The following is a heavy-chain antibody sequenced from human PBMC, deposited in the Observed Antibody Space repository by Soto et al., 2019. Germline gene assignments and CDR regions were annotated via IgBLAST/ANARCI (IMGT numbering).Heavy chain of an antibody. CDR1: GGSFRGYY. V-gene: IGHV4-34*01. Sequence: PSETLSLTCAVYGGSFRGYYWSGIRQPPGKGLEWIGEINHSGSTNYNPSLKSRVTISVDTSKNQFSLKLNSVTTADTAVYYCGAQDYVAKGYHFETWGQGTMVTVSS. D-gene: IGHD4-17*01. J-gene: IGHJ4*02. CDR3: GAQDYVAKGYHFET. CDR2: INHSGST.